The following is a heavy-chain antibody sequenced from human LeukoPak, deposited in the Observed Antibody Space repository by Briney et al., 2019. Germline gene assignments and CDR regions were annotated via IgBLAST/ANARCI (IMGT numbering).Heavy chain of an antibody. V-gene: IGHV3-48*03. J-gene: IGHJ6*02. CDR2: ISSSGSTI. CDR1: GFTLSSYE. D-gene: IGHD3-10*01. Sequence: GGSLRLSCAASGFTLSSYEMSWVRQAPGKGLEWVSYISSSGSTIYYADSVKGRFTISRDNAKNSLYLQMNSLRAEDTAVYYCARDKRAGGYYYYGMDVWGQGTTVTVSS. CDR3: ARDKRAGGYYYYGMDV.